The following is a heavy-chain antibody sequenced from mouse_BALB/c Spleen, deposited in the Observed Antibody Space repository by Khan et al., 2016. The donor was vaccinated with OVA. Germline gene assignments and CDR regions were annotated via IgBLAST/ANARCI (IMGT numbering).Heavy chain of an antibody. V-gene: IGHV2-2*01. CDR3: ARRSDMYDCTY. CDR2: IRSGGNT. J-gene: IGHJ3*01. Sequence: VQLQESGPGLVQPSQSLSITCTVSGFSLTTYGVHWVRQSPGKGLEWLGVIRSGGNTDYNAAFISRLIITKDNSKSQVFFTMDSLQAADTAVFFCARRSDMYDCTYWGQGTLVTVSA. D-gene: IGHD2-14*01. CDR1: GFSLTTYG.